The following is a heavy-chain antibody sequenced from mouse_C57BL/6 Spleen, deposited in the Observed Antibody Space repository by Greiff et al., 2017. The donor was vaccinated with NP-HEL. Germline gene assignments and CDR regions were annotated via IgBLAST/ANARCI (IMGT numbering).Heavy chain of an antibody. CDR2: IYPGDGDT. CDR3: ARGGLLLSLFAY. CDR1: GYAFSSSW. V-gene: IGHV1-82*01. D-gene: IGHD2-3*01. J-gene: IGHJ3*01. Sequence: VQLQHSGPELVKPGASVKISCKASGYAFSSSWMNWVKQRPGKGLEWIGRIYPGDGDTNYNEKFKSKATLTVDKSSSTAYMQLSSLTSEDSAVYYCARGGLLLSLFAYWGQGTLVTVSA.